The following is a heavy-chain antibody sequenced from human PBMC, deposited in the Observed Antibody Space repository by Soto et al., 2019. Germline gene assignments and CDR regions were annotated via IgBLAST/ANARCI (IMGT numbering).Heavy chain of an antibody. CDR3: AREWGLHYYDSSGYPEGFDY. J-gene: IGHJ4*02. D-gene: IGHD3-22*01. CDR2: ISSSSSTI. V-gene: IGHV3-48*02. CDR1: GFTFSSYS. Sequence: EVQLVESGGGLVQPGGSLRLSCAASGFTFSSYSMNWVRQAPGKGLEWVSYISSSSSTIYYADSVKGRFTISRDNAKNSLYLQMTSLTDEDTAVYYRAREWGLHYYDSSGYPEGFDYWGQGTLVTVSS.